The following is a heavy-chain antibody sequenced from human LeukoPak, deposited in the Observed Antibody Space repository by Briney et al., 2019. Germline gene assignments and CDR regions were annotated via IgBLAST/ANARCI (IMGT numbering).Heavy chain of an antibody. V-gene: IGHV4-39*01. J-gene: IGHJ4*02. D-gene: IGHD2-15*01. Sequence: SETLSLTCTVSGGSFSSSSYYWGWIRQPPGKGLEWIGSIYYSGSTYYNPSLKSRVTISVDTSKNQFSLKLSSVTAADTAVYYCARHDCSGGSCYYFDYWGQGTLVTVSS. CDR3: ARHDCSGGSCYYFDY. CDR1: GGSFSSSSYY. CDR2: IYYSGST.